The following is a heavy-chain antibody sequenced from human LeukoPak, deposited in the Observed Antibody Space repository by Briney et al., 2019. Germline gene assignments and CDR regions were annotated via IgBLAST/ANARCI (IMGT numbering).Heavy chain of an antibody. D-gene: IGHD3-10*01. J-gene: IGHJ4*02. V-gene: IGHV3-15*01. CDR3: TTPTRYGSGSYYRY. Sequence: GGSLRLSCAASGFTFSNAWMSWVRQAPGKGLEWVGRIKSKTDGGTTDYAAPVKGRFTISRDDSKNTLCLQMNSLKTEDTAVYYCTTPTRYGSGSYYRYWGQGTLVTVSS. CDR2: IKSKTDGGTT. CDR1: GFTFSNAW.